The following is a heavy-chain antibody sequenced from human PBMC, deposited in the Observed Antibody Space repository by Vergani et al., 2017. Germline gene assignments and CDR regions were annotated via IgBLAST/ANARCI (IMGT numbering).Heavy chain of an antibody. CDR3: ARHLEMATISEYVY. J-gene: IGHJ4*02. CDR1: GYSFTSYW. Sequence: HLFQSLAEVKKPGESLKISCKGSGYSFTSYWIGWVRQMPGKGLEWMGIIYPGDSDTRYSPSFQGQVTISADKSISTAYLQWSSLKASDTVMYYCARHLEMATISEYVYWGQGSLVTVSS. CDR2: IYPGDSDT. V-gene: IGHV5-51*01. D-gene: IGHD5-24*01.